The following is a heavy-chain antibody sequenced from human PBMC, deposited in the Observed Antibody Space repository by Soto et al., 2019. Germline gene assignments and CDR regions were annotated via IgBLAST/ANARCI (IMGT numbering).Heavy chain of an antibody. CDR2: IDTSGIKI. D-gene: IGHD3-3*01. J-gene: IGHJ4*02. CDR1: GYTFSDYY. V-gene: IGHV3-11*01. CDR3: ASHYDMWSGYLSPVDY. Sequence: QVQLVESGGDLVKPGGSLRLSCAASGYTFSDYYMSWIRQAQGKGLEWISYIDTSGIKIYYADSVKCRFTITRDNAKTSLYLEMNSLKDEDTAVYYCASHYDMWSGYLSPVDYWGQGTLVTVSS.